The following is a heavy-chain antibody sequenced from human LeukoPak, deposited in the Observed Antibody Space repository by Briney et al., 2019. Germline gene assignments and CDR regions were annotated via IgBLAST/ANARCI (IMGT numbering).Heavy chain of an antibody. CDR1: GCTFTSYG. CDR2: ISAYNGNT. J-gene: IGHJ4*02. D-gene: IGHD3-22*01. CDR3: ARDLHYYDSSGYYIFDY. V-gene: IGHV1-18*01. Sequence: ASVKVSCKASGCTFTSYGISWVRQAPGQGLEWMGWISAYNGNTNYAQKLQGRVTMTTDTSTSTAYMELRSLRSDDTAVYYCARDLHYYDSSGYYIFDYWGQGTLVTVSS.